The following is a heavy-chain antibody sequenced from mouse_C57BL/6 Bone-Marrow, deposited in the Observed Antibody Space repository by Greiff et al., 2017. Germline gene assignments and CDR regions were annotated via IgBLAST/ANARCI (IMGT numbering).Heavy chain of an antibody. J-gene: IGHJ3*01. CDR2: IDPANGNT. D-gene: IGHD2-5*01. Sequence: EVLLVESVAELVRPGASVKLSCTASGFNFKNTYMHWVKQRPEQGLEWIGRIDPANGNTNYAPKFQGKATITADTSSNTAYLQLSSLTSEDAAVYYCARGGYSNYVGFAYWGQGTLVTVSA. CDR3: ARGGYSNYVGFAY. CDR1: GFNFKNTY. V-gene: IGHV14-3*01.